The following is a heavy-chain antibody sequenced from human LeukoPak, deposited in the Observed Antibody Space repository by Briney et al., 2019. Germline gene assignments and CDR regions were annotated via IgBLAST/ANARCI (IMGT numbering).Heavy chain of an antibody. Sequence: SETLSLTCTVSGGSISSYYWSWIRQPPGKGLEWIGYIYYSGSTNYNPSLKSRVTISVDTSKNQFSLKLSSVTAADTAVYYCARHKMTTVVTRTFDYWGQGTLVTVSS. CDR2: IYYSGST. D-gene: IGHD4-23*01. CDR3: ARHKMTTVVTRTFDY. V-gene: IGHV4-59*08. J-gene: IGHJ4*02. CDR1: GGSISSYY.